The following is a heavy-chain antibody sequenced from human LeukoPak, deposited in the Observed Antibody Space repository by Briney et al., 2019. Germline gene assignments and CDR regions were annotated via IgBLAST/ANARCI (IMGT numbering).Heavy chain of an antibody. J-gene: IGHJ4*02. CDR3: ARHILYGGNSPFDY. CDR1: GGSISSYY. D-gene: IGHD4-23*01. Sequence: SETLSLTCTVSGGSISSYYWSWIRQPAGKGLEWIGRIYTSGSTNYNPSLKSRVTISVDTSKNQFSLKLSSVTAADTAVYYCARHILYGGNSPFDYWGQGTLVTVSS. CDR2: IYTSGST. V-gene: IGHV4-4*07.